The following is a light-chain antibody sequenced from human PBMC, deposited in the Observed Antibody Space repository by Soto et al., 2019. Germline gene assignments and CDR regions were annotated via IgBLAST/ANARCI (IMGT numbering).Light chain of an antibody. J-gene: IGLJ1*01. CDR2: DVS. V-gene: IGLV2-14*01. CDR3: YSYTRSSTYV. CDR1: SSDVGGYNY. Sequence: QSVLTQPASVSGSPGQSITISCTGTSSDVGGYNYVSWYQQHPAKAPKLMIYDVSNRPSGVSNRFSGSKSGNPASLTIFGLKAEDEAYYYCYSYTRSSTYVFGTGTKVTVL.